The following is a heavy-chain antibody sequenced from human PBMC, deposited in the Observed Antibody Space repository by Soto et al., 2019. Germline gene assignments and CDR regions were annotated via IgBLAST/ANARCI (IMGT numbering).Heavy chain of an antibody. Sequence: QVQLVQSGAEVKKPGSSVKVSCKASGGTFSSYAISWVRQAPGQGLEWMGGIIPIFGTANYAQKFQGRVTITADESTSXXYXEXXSLRSEDTAVYYCAIGDIVVVVAATHYYYYYGMDVWGQGTTVTVSS. CDR3: AIGDIVVVVAATHYYYYYGMDV. D-gene: IGHD2-15*01. J-gene: IGHJ6*02. CDR1: GGTFSSYA. CDR2: IIPIFGTA. V-gene: IGHV1-69*12.